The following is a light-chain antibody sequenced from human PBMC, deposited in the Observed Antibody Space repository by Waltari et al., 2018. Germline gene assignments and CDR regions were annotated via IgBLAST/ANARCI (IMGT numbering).Light chain of an antibody. Sequence: QTVVPQEPSLSVSPGGTVTLTCALSSGSLSSTSYATWYRQTPGQAPRTRVYEGNSRSLGVPDRFSGSVLGNKAALTITGAQAEDESDYFCSVYMGSGVWVCGGGTKLTVL. CDR3: SVYMGSGVWV. CDR2: EGN. V-gene: IGLV8-61*01. J-gene: IGLJ3*02. CDR1: SGSLSSTSY.